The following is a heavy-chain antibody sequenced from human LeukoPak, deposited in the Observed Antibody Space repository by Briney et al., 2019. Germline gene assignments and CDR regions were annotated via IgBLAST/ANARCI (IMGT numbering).Heavy chain of an antibody. Sequence: GGSLRLSCAASGFTFSSYSMNWVRQAPGKGLEWVSSISSSSSYIYYADSVKGRFTISRDNAKNSLYLQMNSLRAEDTAVYYCARGGGPDYYYYYYMDVWGKGTTVTISS. D-gene: IGHD3-16*01. V-gene: IGHV3-21*01. CDR1: GFTFSSYS. CDR3: ARGGGPDYYYYYYMDV. J-gene: IGHJ6*03. CDR2: ISSSSSYI.